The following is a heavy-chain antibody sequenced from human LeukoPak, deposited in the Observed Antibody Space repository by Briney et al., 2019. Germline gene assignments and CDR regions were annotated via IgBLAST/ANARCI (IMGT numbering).Heavy chain of an antibody. D-gene: IGHD6-13*01. J-gene: IGHJ6*03. Sequence: GGSLRLSCVVSGFTFSSYSVNWVRQSPGKGLEWVSYISSSSSYIHYADSVKGRFTISRDNAKNSVYLQMTSLRAEDTALYYCAKDATAVPGTVYMDVWGKGTTVTIPS. CDR3: AKDATAVPGTVYMDV. CDR1: GFTFSSYS. V-gene: IGHV3-21*01. CDR2: ISSSSSYI.